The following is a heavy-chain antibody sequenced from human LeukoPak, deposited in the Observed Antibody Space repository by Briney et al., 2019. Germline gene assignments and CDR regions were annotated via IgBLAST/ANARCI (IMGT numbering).Heavy chain of an antibody. CDR2: MNPNSGNT. CDR3: ARIPTWYRPYYYMDV. CDR1: GYTFTSYD. J-gene: IGHJ6*03. Sequence: GTSVKVSCKASGYTFTSYDINWVRQATGQGLEWMGWMNPNSGNTGYAQKFQGRVTMTRNTSISTAYMELSSLRSEDTAVYYRARIPTWYRPYYYMDVWGKGTTVTVSS. V-gene: IGHV1-8*01. D-gene: IGHD6-13*01.